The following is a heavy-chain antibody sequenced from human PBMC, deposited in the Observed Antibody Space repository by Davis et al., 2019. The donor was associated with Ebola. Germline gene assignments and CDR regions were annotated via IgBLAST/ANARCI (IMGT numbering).Heavy chain of an antibody. CDR2: IFPRDSDT. Sequence: PGGSLRLSCKGSGYSFADQWIGWVRQMPGKGLEWMGIIFPRDSDTRYSPSFEGQVTISADKSINTAYLQWSSLKASDTAMYYCARHDHARIAVAAPGYWGQGTLVTVSS. V-gene: IGHV5-51*01. D-gene: IGHD6-19*01. J-gene: IGHJ4*02. CDR1: GYSFADQW. CDR3: ARHDHARIAVAAPGY.